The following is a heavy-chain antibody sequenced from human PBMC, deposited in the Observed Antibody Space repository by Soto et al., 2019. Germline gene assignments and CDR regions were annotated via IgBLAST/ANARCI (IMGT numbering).Heavy chain of an antibody. CDR3: ARDLELLWFGELSRPHGMDV. D-gene: IGHD3-10*01. CDR2: ISSSSSYI. J-gene: IGHJ6*02. V-gene: IGHV3-21*01. Sequence: EVQLVESGGGLVKPGGSLRLSCAASGFTFSSYSMNWVRQAPGKGLEWVSSISSSSSYIYYADSVKGRFTISRDNAKNSLYLQMNGLRAEDTAVYYCARDLELLWFGELSRPHGMDVWGQGTTVTVSS. CDR1: GFTFSSYS.